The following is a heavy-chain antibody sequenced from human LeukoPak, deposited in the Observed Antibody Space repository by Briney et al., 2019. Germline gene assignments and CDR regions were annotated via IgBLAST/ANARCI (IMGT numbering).Heavy chain of an antibody. J-gene: IGHJ4*02. CDR1: GGSFSGYY. Sequence: SETLSLTCAVSGGSFSGYYWNWIRQSPGKGLEWIGEINHSGSTHYNPSLKSRVTISVDTSQKQFSLKLSSVTAADTAVYYCAREEALGSGSFDYWGQGTLVTVSS. CDR2: INHSGST. V-gene: IGHV4-34*01. D-gene: IGHD1-26*01. CDR3: AREEALGSGSFDY.